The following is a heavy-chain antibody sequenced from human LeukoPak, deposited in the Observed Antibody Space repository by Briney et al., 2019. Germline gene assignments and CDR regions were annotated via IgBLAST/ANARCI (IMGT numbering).Heavy chain of an antibody. CDR1: VFTFSSYS. CDR2: ISYDGSNK. V-gene: IGHV3-30*04. D-gene: IGHD3-3*01. Sequence: GGSLRLSCAASVFTFSSYSMHWVRQAPCKGLEWVAVISYDGSNKYYADSVKGRFTISRDNSKNTLYLQMNSLRAEDTAVYYCAREYYDSMMDVWGQGTTVTVSS. CDR3: AREYYDSMMDV. J-gene: IGHJ6*02.